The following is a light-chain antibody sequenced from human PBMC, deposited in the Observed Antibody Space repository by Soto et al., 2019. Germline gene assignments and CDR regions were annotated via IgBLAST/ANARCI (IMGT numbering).Light chain of an antibody. CDR2: AAS. CDR1: QDIRHD. Sequence: AIQMTQSPSSLSASVGDRVTITCRASQDIRHDLGWYQERPGQAPKLLIYAASNLQTGVPSRFSGSGSGTDFTLTIISLQPEDFATYYCLQDYNYPWTFGQGTKVEV. V-gene: IGKV1-6*01. J-gene: IGKJ1*01. CDR3: LQDYNYPWT.